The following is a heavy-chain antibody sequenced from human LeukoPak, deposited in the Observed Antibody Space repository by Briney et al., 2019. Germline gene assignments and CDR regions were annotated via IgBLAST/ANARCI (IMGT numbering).Heavy chain of an antibody. CDR3: ARGYSSGWYGGYFDY. CDR2: IYHSGST. Sequence: SETLSLTCAVSGGSISSGGYSWSWIRQPPGKGLEWIGYIYHSGSTYYNPSLKSRVTISVDRSKNQFSLKLSSVTAADTAVYYCARGYSSGWYGGYFDYWGQGTLVTVSS. V-gene: IGHV4-30-2*01. J-gene: IGHJ4*02. D-gene: IGHD6-19*01. CDR1: GGSISSGGYS.